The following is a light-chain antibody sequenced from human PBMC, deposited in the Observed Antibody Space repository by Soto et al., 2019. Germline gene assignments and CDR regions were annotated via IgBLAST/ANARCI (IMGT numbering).Light chain of an antibody. CDR2: LNSDGSH. CDR1: SGHSSYA. CDR3: HTWGTGTVV. Sequence: QLVLTQSPSASASLGASVKLTCTLSSGHSSYAIAWHQQQPEKGPRYLMKLNSDGSHSKGDGIPDRCSGSSSGADRYLTISTLQSEDEADYSCHTWGTGTVVFGGGTKLTVL. J-gene: IGLJ2*01. V-gene: IGLV4-69*01.